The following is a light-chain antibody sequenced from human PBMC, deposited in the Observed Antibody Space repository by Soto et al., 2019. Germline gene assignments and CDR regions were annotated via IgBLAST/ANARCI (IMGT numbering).Light chain of an antibody. J-gene: IGKJ1*01. Sequence: DIQMTQSPSSLSASVEDRVIITCRARQSISNHLNWYQQKPGKAPKLLIFAASSLQSGVPSRFSVSRAGPDFTLTISSLQPEDFATYYCEQSYSSPPTFGQGTKV. CDR3: EQSYSSPPT. CDR2: AAS. V-gene: IGKV1-39*01. CDR1: QSISNH.